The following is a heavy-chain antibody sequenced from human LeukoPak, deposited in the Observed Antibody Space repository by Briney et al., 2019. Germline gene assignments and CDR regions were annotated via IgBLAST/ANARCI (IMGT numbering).Heavy chain of an antibody. CDR2: FDPEGGQF. Sequence: ASVKVSCKVSGFTLSELSMHWVRQAPGKGLEWVGGFDPEGGQFIYGQSFRGRVILTEDASTNTAFMEVTSMRPDDTAVYYCATGVICATTTCPGYRNFYFFMDVWGEGTAVTVSS. J-gene: IGHJ6*03. CDR3: ATGVICATTTCPGYRNFYFFMDV. V-gene: IGHV1-24*01. CDR1: GFTLSELS. D-gene: IGHD2-2*01.